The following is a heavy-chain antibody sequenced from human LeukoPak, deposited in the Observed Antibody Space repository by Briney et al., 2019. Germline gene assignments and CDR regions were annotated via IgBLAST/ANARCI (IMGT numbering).Heavy chain of an antibody. CDR2: IIPIFGTA. D-gene: IGHD1-26*01. J-gene: IGHJ6*03. Sequence: SVKVSCKASGGTFNNHTISWVRQAPGQGLEWMGGIIPIFGTANYAQKFQGRVTIAADESTSTAYMELSSLRSEDTAVYYCARGSGSYTYYYYYMDVWGKGTTVTISS. CDR3: ARGSGSYTYYYYYMDV. V-gene: IGHV1-69*13. CDR1: GGTFNNHT.